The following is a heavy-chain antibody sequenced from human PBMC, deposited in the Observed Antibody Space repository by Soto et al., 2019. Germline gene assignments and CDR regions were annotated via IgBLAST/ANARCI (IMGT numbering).Heavy chain of an antibody. CDR3: ATMGHCSNGVCSYYYYGMDV. V-gene: IGHV3-15*07. D-gene: IGHD2-8*01. CDR1: GFTFSHAW. CDR2: IKSKIDGGTS. J-gene: IGHJ6*02. Sequence: EVQLVESGGGLVKPGGSLRLSCGASGFTFSHAWMNWVRQAPGKGLEWVGRIKSKIDGGTSDYAAPVKGRFSISRDDSKDPLVLEMNRLKTEDTAVLFWATMGHCSNGVCSYYYYGMDVWGLGTTVTVSS.